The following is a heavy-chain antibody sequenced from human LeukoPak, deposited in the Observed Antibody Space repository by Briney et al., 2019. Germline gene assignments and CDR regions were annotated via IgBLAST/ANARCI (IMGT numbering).Heavy chain of an antibody. CDR2: IIPIFGTA. CDR1: GGTFSSYA. CDR3: ARHTHSYYYYMDV. J-gene: IGHJ6*03. Sequence: SVKVSCKASGGTFSSYAICWVRQAPGQGLEWMGGIIPIFGTANYAQKFQGRVTITTDESTSTAYMELSSLRSEDTAVYYCARHTHSYYYYMDVWGKGTTVTVSS. D-gene: IGHD5-18*01. V-gene: IGHV1-69*05.